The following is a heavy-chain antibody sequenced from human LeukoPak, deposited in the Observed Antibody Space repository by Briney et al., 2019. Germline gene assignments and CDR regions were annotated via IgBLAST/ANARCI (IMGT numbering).Heavy chain of an antibody. V-gene: IGHV1-18*01. Sequence: ASVKVSCKASGYTFTSYGISWVRQAPGQGLEWMGWISAYNGNTNYAQKLQGRVTMTTDTSTSTAYMELRSLRSDDTAVYYCARHQGGDYYDSSGYYGYWGQGTLVTVSS. D-gene: IGHD3-22*01. J-gene: IGHJ4*02. CDR2: ISAYNGNT. CDR3: ARHQGGDYYDSSGYYGY. CDR1: GYTFTSYG.